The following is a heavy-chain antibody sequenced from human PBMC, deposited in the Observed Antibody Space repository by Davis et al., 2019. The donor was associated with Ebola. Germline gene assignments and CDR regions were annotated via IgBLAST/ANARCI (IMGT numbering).Heavy chain of an antibody. J-gene: IGHJ6*04. CDR1: GGTFSSYT. Sequence: ASVKVSCKASGGTFSSYTISWVRQAPGQGLEWMGWISAYNGNTNYAQKLQGRVTMTTDTSTSTAYMELRSLRSDDTAVYYCARDGYCSSTSCYVDWDYYYYGMDVWGKGTTVTVSS. V-gene: IGHV1-18*01. CDR2: ISAYNGNT. D-gene: IGHD2-2*01. CDR3: ARDGYCSSTSCYVDWDYYYYGMDV.